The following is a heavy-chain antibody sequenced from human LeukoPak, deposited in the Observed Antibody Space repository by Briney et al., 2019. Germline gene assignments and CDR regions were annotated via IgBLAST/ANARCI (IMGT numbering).Heavy chain of an antibody. Sequence: PSETLSLTCTVSGGSLSSYYWSWIRQPPGKGLEWIGYIYYSGSANYNPSLKSRVTISLDTSKNQFSLKLSSVTAADTAVYYCARGGYRYDFFNLDYWGQGTLVTVSS. J-gene: IGHJ4*02. V-gene: IGHV4-59*08. CDR2: IYYSGSA. CDR3: ARGGYRYDFFNLDY. D-gene: IGHD5-18*01. CDR1: GGSLSSYY.